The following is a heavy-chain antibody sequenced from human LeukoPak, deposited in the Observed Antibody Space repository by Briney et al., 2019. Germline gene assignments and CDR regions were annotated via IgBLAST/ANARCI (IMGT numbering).Heavy chain of an antibody. CDR3: ARDSPPGGYDFWSGYYNWFDP. CDR1: GYTFTGYY. D-gene: IGHD3-3*01. CDR2: ISAYNGNT. J-gene: IGHJ5*02. Sequence: ASVKVSCKASGYTFTGYYMHWVRQAPGQGLEWMGWISAYNGNTNYAQKLQGRVTMTTDTSTSTAYMELRSLRSDDTAVYYCARDSPPGGYDFWSGYYNWFDPWGQGTLVTVSS. V-gene: IGHV1-18*04.